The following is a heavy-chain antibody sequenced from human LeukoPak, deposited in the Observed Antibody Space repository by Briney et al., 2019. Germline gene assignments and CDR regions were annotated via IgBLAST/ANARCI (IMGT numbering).Heavy chain of an antibody. D-gene: IGHD3-10*01. V-gene: IGHV3-23*01. CDR1: GFTFSSYA. CDR2: ISGSGGST. CDR3: AKDRYYYGSGRDKYYFDY. Sequence: PGGSLRLSCAASGFTFSSYAMSWVRQAPGKGLEWVSAISGSGGSTYYADSVKGRFTISRDNSKNTLYLQMNSLRAEDTAVYYCAKDRYYYGSGRDKYYFDYWGQGTLVTVSS. J-gene: IGHJ4*02.